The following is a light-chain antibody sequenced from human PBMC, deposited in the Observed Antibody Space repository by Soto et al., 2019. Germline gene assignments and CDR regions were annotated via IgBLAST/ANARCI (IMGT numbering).Light chain of an antibody. CDR2: ATS. CDR3: QHYTNWPLT. J-gene: IGKJ4*01. Sequence: IVLTQSPATLSLSPGERATLSCRASQGIFSHLDWFQQKPGQAPRLLIYATSNRASGVPARFSGSGSGTDFTLTISSLEPEDFAVYYCQHYTNWPLTFGGGTKV. V-gene: IGKV3-11*01. CDR1: QGIFSH.